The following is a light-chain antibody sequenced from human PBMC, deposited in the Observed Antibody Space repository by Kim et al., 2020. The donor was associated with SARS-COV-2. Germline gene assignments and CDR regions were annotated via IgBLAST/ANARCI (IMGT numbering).Light chain of an antibody. CDR1: SSDVGGHNY. V-gene: IGLV2-14*01. J-gene: IGLJ2*01. CDR3: SSYTTSNTYVV. Sequence: QSALTQPASVSGSPGQSITIPCTGTSSDVGGHNYVSWYQQYPGKAPKLTIYDVNKRPSGVSNRFSGSKSGNTASLTISGLQAEDEADYYCSSYTTSNTYVVFGGGTQLTVL. CDR2: DVN.